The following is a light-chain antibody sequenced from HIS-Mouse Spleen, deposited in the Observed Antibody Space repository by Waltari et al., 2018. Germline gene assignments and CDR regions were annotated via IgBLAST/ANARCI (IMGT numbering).Light chain of an antibody. CDR2: EDS. V-gene: IGLV3-10*01. J-gene: IGLJ2*01. CDR3: YSTDSSGNHRV. Sequence: SYELTQPPSVSVSPGQTARIPCSGDALPKKYAYWYQQKSGQAPVLVSYEDSKRPSGIPGSFSGSSSGTMATLTISGAQVEDEADYYCYSTDSSGNHRVFGGGTKLTVL. CDR1: ALPKKY.